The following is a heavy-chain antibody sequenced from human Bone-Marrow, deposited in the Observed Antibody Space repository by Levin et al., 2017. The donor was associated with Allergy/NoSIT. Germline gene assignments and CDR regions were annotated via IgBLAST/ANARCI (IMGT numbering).Heavy chain of an antibody. CDR2: ISYDGSNK. J-gene: IGHJ4*02. D-gene: IGHD3-10*01. Sequence: SCAASGFIFSSYGMHWVRQAPGKGLEWVAVISYDGSNKYYADSVKGRFTISRDISRNTLYLQMNSLRVEDTAVYYCAKDRYYYGSYSYYFDFWGEGTPVTVSS. V-gene: IGHV3-30*18. CDR1: GFIFSSYG. CDR3: AKDRYYYGSYSYYFDF.